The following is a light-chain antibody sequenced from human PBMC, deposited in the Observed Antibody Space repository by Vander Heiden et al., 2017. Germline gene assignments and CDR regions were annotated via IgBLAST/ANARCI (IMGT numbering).Light chain of an antibody. J-gene: IGLJ2*01. V-gene: IGLV1-51*01. CDR3: GTWDSSLSVSVV. Sequence: QSLLTPPPSVSAAPGQKVTISCSGSSSNIGKNYVSCYHQLPGTAPKLLIYDNTKRPTGIPDRFSGSKSGTSATLGITGLLPGDEAEYYCGTWDSSLSVSVVFGGGTKLTVL. CDR1: SSNIGKNY. CDR2: DNT.